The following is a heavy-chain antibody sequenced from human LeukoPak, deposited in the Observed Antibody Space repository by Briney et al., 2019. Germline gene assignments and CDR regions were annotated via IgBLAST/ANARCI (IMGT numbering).Heavy chain of an antibody. CDR3: ARGAIEEYYDSSGYQSSLYYFDY. CDR1: GYTFTSYG. D-gene: IGHD3-22*01. CDR2: ISAYNGNT. Sequence: ASVKVSCKASGYTFTSYGLSWVRQAPGQGLEWMGWISAYNGNTNYAQKLQGRVTMTTDTSTSTAYMELRSLRSDDTAVYYCARGAIEEYYDSSGYQSSLYYFDYWGQGTLVTVSS. J-gene: IGHJ4*02. V-gene: IGHV1-18*01.